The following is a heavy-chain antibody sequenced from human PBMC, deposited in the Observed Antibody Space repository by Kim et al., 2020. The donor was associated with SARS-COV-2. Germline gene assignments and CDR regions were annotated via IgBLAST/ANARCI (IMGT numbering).Heavy chain of an antibody. CDR3: ARGRVFGISGYSRAGRAGLGFDY. J-gene: IGHJ4*02. CDR1: GGSFSGYY. V-gene: IGHV4-34*01. Sequence: SETLSLTCAVYGGSFSGYYWSWIRQPPGKGLEWIGEINHSGSTNYNPSLKSRVTISVDTSKNQFSLKLSSVTAADTAVYYCARGRVFGISGYSRAGRAGLGFDYWGQGTLVTVSS. D-gene: IGHD5-18*01. CDR2: INHSGST.